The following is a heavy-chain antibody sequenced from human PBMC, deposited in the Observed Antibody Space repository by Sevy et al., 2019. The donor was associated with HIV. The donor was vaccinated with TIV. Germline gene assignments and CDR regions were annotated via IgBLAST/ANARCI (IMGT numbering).Heavy chain of an antibody. D-gene: IGHD2-2*01. CDR1: GFTFSNYW. Sequence: GGSLRLSCAASGFTFSNYWMSWVRQAPGKGLEWVATIKKDGTEKYYVDSVRGRFTMSRDNAKNSLYLQMNSLRVEGTALYYCARDCSSTTCLWGLDFWGQGTTVTVSS. V-gene: IGHV3-7*03. CDR3: ARDCSSTTCLWGLDF. J-gene: IGHJ6*02. CDR2: IKKDGTEK.